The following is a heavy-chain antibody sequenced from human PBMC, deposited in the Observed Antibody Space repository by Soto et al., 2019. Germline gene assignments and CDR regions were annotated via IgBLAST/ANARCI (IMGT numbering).Heavy chain of an antibody. CDR1: GGTFSSYA. CDR3: ASPGSSVQNSGYDESMDV. V-gene: IGHV1-69*13. Sequence: SVKVSCKASGGTFSSYAISWVRQAPGQGLEWMGGIIPIFGTANYAQKFQGRVTITADESTSTAYMELSSLRSEDTAVYYCASPGSSVQNSGYDESMDVWGQGTTVTVSS. D-gene: IGHD5-12*01. CDR2: IIPIFGTA. J-gene: IGHJ6*02.